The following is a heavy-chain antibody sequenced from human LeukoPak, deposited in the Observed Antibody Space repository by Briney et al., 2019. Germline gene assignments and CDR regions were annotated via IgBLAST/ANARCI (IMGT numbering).Heavy chain of an antibody. CDR2: INHSGST. J-gene: IGHJ3*02. Sequence: SETLSLTCAVYGGSLSGYYWSWIRHPPGKGLEWIGEINHSGSTNYNPSLKSRVTISVDTSKNQFSLKLSSVTAADTAVYYCARGSPLAQGDIWGQGTMVTVSS. CDR3: ARGSPLAQGDI. CDR1: GGSLSGYY. V-gene: IGHV4-34*01.